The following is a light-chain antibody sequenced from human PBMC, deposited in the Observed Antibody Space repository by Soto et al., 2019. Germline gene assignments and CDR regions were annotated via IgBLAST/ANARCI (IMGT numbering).Light chain of an antibody. CDR2: DAS. J-gene: IGKJ5*01. V-gene: IGKV3-11*01. Sequence: EIVLTQSPATLSLSPGERAILSCRAGQSVSTYLTWYQQKPGQAPRLLIYDASSRATGIPTRFSGSGSGTDFSLTISSLEPEDYAIYYCQQRSNWPPITFGQGTRLEIK. CDR3: QQRSNWPPIT. CDR1: QSVSTY.